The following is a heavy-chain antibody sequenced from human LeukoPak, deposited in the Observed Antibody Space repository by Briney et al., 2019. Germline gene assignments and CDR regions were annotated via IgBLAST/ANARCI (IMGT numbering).Heavy chain of an antibody. J-gene: IGHJ6*02. V-gene: IGHV1-8*01. CDR1: GYTFTSYD. CDR2: MNPNSGNT. D-gene: IGHD2-15*01. Sequence: GASVKVSCKASGYTFTSYDINWVRQATGQGLEWMGWMNPNSGNTGYAQKFQGRVTMTRNTSISTAYMELSSLRSEDTAVYYCARERGDCSGGSCYSYYYYGMDVWGQGTTVTVSS. CDR3: ARERGDCSGGSCYSYYYYGMDV.